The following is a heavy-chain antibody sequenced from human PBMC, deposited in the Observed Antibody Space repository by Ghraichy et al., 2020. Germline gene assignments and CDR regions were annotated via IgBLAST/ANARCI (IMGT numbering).Heavy chain of an antibody. CDR1: GFTFSSYS. D-gene: IGHD1-26*01. CDR2: ISSSSYI. Sequence: GGSLRLSCAASGFTFSSYSMNWVRQAPGKGLEWVSSISSSSYIYYADSVKGRFTISRDNAKNSLYLQMNSLRAEDTAVYYCASGGRRNYYYYYGMDVWGQGTTVTVSS. V-gene: IGHV3-21*01. J-gene: IGHJ6*02. CDR3: ASGGRRNYYYYYGMDV.